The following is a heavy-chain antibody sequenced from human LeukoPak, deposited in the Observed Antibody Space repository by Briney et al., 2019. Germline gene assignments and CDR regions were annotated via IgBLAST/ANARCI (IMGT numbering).Heavy chain of an antibody. J-gene: IGHJ4*02. CDR1: GFTFNTYA. V-gene: IGHV3-23*01. CDR3: AKRAYTRYYDSSGYYYFDY. CDR2: ISGSGGST. Sequence: GGSLRLSCAASGFTFNTYAMTWVRQAPGKGLEWVSAISGSGGSTYYADSVKGRFTISRDNSKNTLYLKMNSLRAEDTAVYYCAKRAYTRYYDSSGYYYFDYWGQGTLVTVSS. D-gene: IGHD3-22*01.